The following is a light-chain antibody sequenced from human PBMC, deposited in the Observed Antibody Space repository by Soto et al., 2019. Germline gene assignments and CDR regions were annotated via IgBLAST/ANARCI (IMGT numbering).Light chain of an antibody. CDR2: YDN. J-gene: IGLJ2*01. Sequence: SYELTQPPSVSVAPGKTARITCGGNNIGSKSVHWYQQKPGQAPVLVIYDNDRPSAIPERFSGSNSGNTATLTINRVEAGDEADYYCQVWDSSSDHPVFGGGTKLTVL. CDR3: QVWDSSSDHPV. V-gene: IGLV3-21*04. CDR1: NIGSKS.